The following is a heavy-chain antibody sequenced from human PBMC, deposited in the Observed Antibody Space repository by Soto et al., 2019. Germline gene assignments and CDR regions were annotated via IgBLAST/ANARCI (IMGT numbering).Heavy chain of an antibody. Sequence: GGSLRLSCAASGFTFSSYWMHWVRQAPGKGLVWVSRINGDGSSTTHADSVRGRFTISRDNTKNTLYLQMNSLRAEDTAVYYCTRDAYYDFWSGYSAYYYYYMDVWGKGTTVTVSS. V-gene: IGHV3-74*01. J-gene: IGHJ6*03. CDR2: INGDGSST. CDR1: GFTFSSYW. D-gene: IGHD3-3*01. CDR3: TRDAYYDFWSGYSAYYYYYMDV.